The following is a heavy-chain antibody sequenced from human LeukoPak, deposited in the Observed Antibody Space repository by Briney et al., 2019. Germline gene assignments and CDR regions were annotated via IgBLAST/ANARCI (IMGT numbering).Heavy chain of an antibody. CDR1: GFTFSSYG. CDR3: AKDRVITFGGAIVIGAFDI. Sequence: PGGSLRLSCAASGFTFSSYGMSWVRQAPGKGLEWVSAISGSGGSTYYADSVKGRFTISRDNSKNTLYLQMNSLRAEDTAVYYCAKDRVITFGGAIVIGAFDIWGQGTMVTVSS. J-gene: IGHJ3*02. D-gene: IGHD3-16*02. CDR2: ISGSGGST. V-gene: IGHV3-23*01.